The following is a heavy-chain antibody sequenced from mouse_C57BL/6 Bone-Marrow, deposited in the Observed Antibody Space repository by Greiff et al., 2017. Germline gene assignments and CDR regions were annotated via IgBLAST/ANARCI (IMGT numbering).Heavy chain of an antibody. D-gene: IGHD1-1*01. CDR3: ARDPFYYGSSDWYFDV. J-gene: IGHJ1*03. V-gene: IGHV5-6*01. Sequence: EVQRVESGGDLVKPGGSLKLSCAASGFTFSSYGMSWVRQTPDKRLEWVATISSGGSYTYYPDSVKGRFTISRDNAKNTLYLQMSSLKSEDTAMYYCARDPFYYGSSDWYFDVWGTGTTVTVSS. CDR1: GFTFSSYG. CDR2: ISSGGSYT.